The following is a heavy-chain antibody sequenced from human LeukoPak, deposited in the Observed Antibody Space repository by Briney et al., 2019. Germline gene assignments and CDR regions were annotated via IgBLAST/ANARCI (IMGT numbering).Heavy chain of an antibody. D-gene: IGHD5-24*01. CDR3: ARDGDIGDGYNSEYFQH. Sequence: GGSLRLSCAASGFTFSSYGMHWVRQAPGKGLEWVAVIWYDGSNKYYADSVKGRFTISRDNSKNTLYPQMNSLRAEDTAVYYCARDGDIGDGYNSEYFQHWGQGTLVTVSS. CDR2: IWYDGSNK. J-gene: IGHJ1*01. CDR1: GFTFSSYG. V-gene: IGHV3-33*01.